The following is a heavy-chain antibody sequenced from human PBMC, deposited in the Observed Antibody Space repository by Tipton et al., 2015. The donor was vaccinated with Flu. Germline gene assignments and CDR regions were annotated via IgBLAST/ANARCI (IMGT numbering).Heavy chain of an antibody. J-gene: IGHJ6*02. D-gene: IGHD5-24*01. CDR2: ISSRSSYI. Sequence: CAASGLTFSSHTMNWVRQAPGKGLEWVSSISSRSSYIYYADSVKGRFTISRDKAKNSLYLQMNTLRVEDTAIYYCARGRDGYNVGMDVWGQGTTVTVSS. V-gene: IGHV3-21*01. CDR3: ARGRDGYNVGMDV. CDR1: GLTFSSHT.